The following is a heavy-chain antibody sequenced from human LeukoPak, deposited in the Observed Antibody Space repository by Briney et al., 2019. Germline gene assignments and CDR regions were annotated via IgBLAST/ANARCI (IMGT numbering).Heavy chain of an antibody. D-gene: IGHD3-22*01. CDR2: IWYDGSNK. V-gene: IGHV3-33*01. CDR3: ASPKYYYDSSGYLGFYFDY. Sequence: GGSLRLSCAASGFTFSSYGMHWVRQAPGKGLEWVAVIWYDGSNKYYADSVKGRFTISRDNSKNTLYLQMNSLRAEDTAVYYCASPKYYYDSSGYLGFYFDYWGQGTLVTVSS. CDR1: GFTFSSYG. J-gene: IGHJ4*02.